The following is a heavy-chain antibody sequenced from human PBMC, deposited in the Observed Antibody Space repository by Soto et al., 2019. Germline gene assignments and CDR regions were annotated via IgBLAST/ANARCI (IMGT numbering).Heavy chain of an antibody. CDR3: ARDPAVTSYYYYYGMDV. CDR2: ISAYNGNT. CDR1: GYTFTSNG. J-gene: IGHJ6*02. D-gene: IGHD4-17*01. Sequence: QVQLVQSGAEVKKPGASVKVSCKASGYTFTSNGISWVRQAPGQGLEWMGWISAYNGNTNYAQKLQGRVTMTTDTSTSTAYMELRSLRSDDTAVYYCARDPAVTSYYYYYGMDVWGQGTTVTVSS. V-gene: IGHV1-18*04.